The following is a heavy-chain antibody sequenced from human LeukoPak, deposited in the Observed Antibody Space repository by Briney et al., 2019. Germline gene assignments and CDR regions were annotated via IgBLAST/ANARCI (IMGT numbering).Heavy chain of an antibody. CDR1: GFTFSSYG. CDR2: ISYDGSNK. Sequence: GGSLRLSCAASGFTFSSYGMHWVRQVPGKGLEWVAVISYDGSNKYYADSVKGRFTISRDNSKNTLYLQMNSLRAEDTAVYYCAKDLVGSSGKYYYYYGMDVWGQGTTVTVSS. D-gene: IGHD6-19*01. V-gene: IGHV3-30*18. J-gene: IGHJ6*02. CDR3: AKDLVGSSGKYYYYYGMDV.